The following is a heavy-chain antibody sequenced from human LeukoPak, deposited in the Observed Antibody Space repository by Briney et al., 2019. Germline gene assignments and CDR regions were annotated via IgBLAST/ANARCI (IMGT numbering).Heavy chain of an antibody. D-gene: IGHD3-3*01. Sequence: ASVKVSCKASGYTFTSYYMHWVRQAPGQGLEWIGWINPNSGGTNYAQKFQGRVTMTRGTSISTAYMELSRLRSDDTAVYYCAMCLSGYYLGFDYWGQGTLVTVSS. CDR3: AMCLSGYYLGFDY. CDR1: GYTFTSYY. V-gene: IGHV1-2*02. CDR2: INPNSGGT. J-gene: IGHJ4*02.